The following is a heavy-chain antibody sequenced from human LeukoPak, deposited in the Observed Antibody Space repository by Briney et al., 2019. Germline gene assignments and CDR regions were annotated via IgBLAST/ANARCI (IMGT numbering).Heavy chain of an antibody. CDR2: IYTSGST. J-gene: IGHJ2*01. CDR1: GGSISSGSYY. CDR3: AREANYGGNPWYFDL. V-gene: IGHV4-61*02. D-gene: IGHD4-23*01. Sequence: SSETLSLTCTVSGGSISSGSYYWSWIRQPAGKGLEWIGRIYTSGSTNYNPSLKSRVTISVDTSKNQFSLKLSSVTAADTAVYYCAREANYGGNPWYFDLWGRGTLVTVSS.